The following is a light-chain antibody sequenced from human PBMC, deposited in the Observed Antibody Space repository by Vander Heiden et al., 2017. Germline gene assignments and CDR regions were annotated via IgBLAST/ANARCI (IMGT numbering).Light chain of an antibody. V-gene: IGKV1-39*01. Sequence: DIQMTQSPSSLSASVGDRVTITCRASQSISSYLNWYQQKPGKAPKLLIYAASRFQSGVPSRFSGSGSGTDFTLTISRLQPEDFATYYCQQSDSTPRTFGGGTKVDIK. J-gene: IGKJ4*01. CDR2: AAS. CDR1: QSISSY. CDR3: QQSDSTPRT.